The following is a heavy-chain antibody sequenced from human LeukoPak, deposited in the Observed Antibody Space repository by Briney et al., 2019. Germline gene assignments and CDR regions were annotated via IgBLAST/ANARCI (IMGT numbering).Heavy chain of an antibody. V-gene: IGHV4-4*07. CDR1: GGSISSYY. Sequence: KPSETLSLTCTVSGGSISSYYWSWIRQPAGKGLEWIGRIYTSGSTNYNPSLKSRVTMSVDTSKNQFSLKLSSVTAADTAVYYCARGGSSWDNYYYYYGMDVWSQGTTVTVSS. CDR3: ARGGSSWDNYYYYYGMDV. J-gene: IGHJ6*02. D-gene: IGHD6-13*01. CDR2: IYTSGST.